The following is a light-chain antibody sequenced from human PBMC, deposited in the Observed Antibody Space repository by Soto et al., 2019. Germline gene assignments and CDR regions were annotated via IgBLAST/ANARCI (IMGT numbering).Light chain of an antibody. V-gene: IGLV3-27*01. Sequence: SYELTQPSSVSVSPGQTARITCSGDLLAKTYARWFHQRPGQAPVLLIYKDTERPSGIPERFSGSSSGSTVTLTISGAQVDDEGDYYCYSATDDHVVLFGGGTKRTVL. CDR1: LLAKTY. J-gene: IGLJ3*02. CDR3: YSATDDHVVL. CDR2: KDT.